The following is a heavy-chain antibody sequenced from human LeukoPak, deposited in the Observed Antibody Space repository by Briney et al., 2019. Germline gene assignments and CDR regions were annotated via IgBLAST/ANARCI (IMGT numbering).Heavy chain of an antibody. Sequence: GGSLRLSCAASGFTFSSYDMHWVRQAPGKGLEWVAFIRYDGSNKYNVDSVKGRFTISRDNSKNTLYLQMNGLRAEGTAVYYCAKSTSSWFTFDYWGQGTLVTVSS. CDR1: GFTFSSYD. CDR3: AKSTSSWFTFDY. J-gene: IGHJ4*02. V-gene: IGHV3-30*02. CDR2: IRYDGSNK. D-gene: IGHD6-13*01.